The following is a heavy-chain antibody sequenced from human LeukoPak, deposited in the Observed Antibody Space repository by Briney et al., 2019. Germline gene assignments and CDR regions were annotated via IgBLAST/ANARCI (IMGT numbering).Heavy chain of an antibody. CDR1: GDFVNSGDHY. Sequence: PSETLSLTCTVSGDFVNSGDHYWSWIRQTAGKGLEWIGRIYTTGITDYKPALRSRVSISADTSKNQFFLRLTSVTAADTAVYYCAGDKWDHQHDYWGPGTLVTVSS. V-gene: IGHV4-61*02. CDR2: IYTTGIT. J-gene: IGHJ4*02. CDR3: AGDKWDHQHDY. D-gene: IGHD1-26*01.